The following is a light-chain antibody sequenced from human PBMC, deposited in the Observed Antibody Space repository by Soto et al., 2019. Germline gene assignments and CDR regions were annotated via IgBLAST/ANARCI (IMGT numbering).Light chain of an antibody. V-gene: IGKV3-11*01. CDR1: QGVSSS. CDR2: DAS. Sequence: EIVLTQSPATLSLSPGERATLSCRASQGVSSSLAWYQQKPGQAPRLLIYDASNRATGIPARFSGSGSGTDFTLTISSLEPEDFCTYYCLQDSNYPLTFGAGTRVDFK. J-gene: IGKJ4*01. CDR3: LQDSNYPLT.